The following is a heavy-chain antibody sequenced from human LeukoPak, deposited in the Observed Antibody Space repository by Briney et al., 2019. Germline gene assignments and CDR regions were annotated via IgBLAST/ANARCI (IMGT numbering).Heavy chain of an antibody. CDR2: IGTAGDT. Sequence: GGSLRLSCAASGFTFSSYDMPWVRQATGKGLEWVSAIGTAGDTYYPGSVKGRFTISRENAKNSLYLQMNSLRAGDTAVYYCARGPFWSGHYGMDVWGQGTTVTVSS. CDR3: ARGPFWSGHYGMDV. J-gene: IGHJ6*02. V-gene: IGHV3-13*01. D-gene: IGHD3-3*01. CDR1: GFTFSSYD.